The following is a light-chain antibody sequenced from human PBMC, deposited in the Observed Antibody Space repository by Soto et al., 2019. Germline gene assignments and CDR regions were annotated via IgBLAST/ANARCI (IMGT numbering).Light chain of an antibody. CDR2: YDD. V-gene: IGLV1-36*01. J-gene: IGLJ3*02. CDR1: SSNIGNNA. Sequence: QSVLTQPPSVSAAPRQRVTISCSGSSSNIGNNAVNRYQHLPGKAPKLLIHYDDRVPSGVSDRFSGSKSGTSASLAISGLQSEDEADYYCAAWDDSLNGPVFGGGTKVTVL. CDR3: AAWDDSLNGPV.